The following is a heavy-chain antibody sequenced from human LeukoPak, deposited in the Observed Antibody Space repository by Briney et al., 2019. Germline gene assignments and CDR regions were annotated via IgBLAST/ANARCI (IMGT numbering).Heavy chain of an antibody. CDR3: ARAGFPVYDRSGSGGAYFDY. V-gene: IGHV3-7*01. CDR1: GFTFSSYW. Sequence: GGSLRLSCAASGFTFSSYWMSWVRQAPGKGLEWVANIKTDGSEKIYVDSLKGRFTISRDNAKNSLYLQMNSLRAEDTAIYYCARAGFPVYDRSGSGGAYFDYWGQGTLVTVSS. D-gene: IGHD3-22*01. CDR2: IKTDGSEK. J-gene: IGHJ4*02.